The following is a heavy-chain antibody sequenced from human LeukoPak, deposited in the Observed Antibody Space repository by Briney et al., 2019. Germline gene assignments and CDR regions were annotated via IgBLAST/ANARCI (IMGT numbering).Heavy chain of an antibody. CDR2: ISGSGGST. CDR3: AKDSVPYYYGSGSYPDY. J-gene: IGHJ4*02. D-gene: IGHD3-10*01. CDR1: GLTFSGYA. V-gene: IGHV3-23*01. Sequence: GGSLRLSCAASGLTFSGYAMSWVRQAPGKGLEWVSGISGSGGSTYYADSVKGRFTISRDNSKNTLYLQMNSLRAEDTAVYYCAKDSVPYYYGSGSYPDYWGQGTLVTVSS.